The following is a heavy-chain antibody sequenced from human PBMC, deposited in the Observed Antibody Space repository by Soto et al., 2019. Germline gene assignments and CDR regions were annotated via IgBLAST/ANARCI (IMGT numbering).Heavy chain of an antibody. CDR2: IYYSGST. J-gene: IGHJ4*02. CDR3: ARDTDLYGDYAGSY. Sequence: QVQLQESGPGLVKPSQTLSLTCTVSGGSISSGGYYWSWIRQHPGKGLEWIGYIYYSGSTYYIPSLKIRVTIAVDTSKNQFSLKLSSVTAADTAVYYCARDTDLYGDYAGSYWGQGTLVTVSS. D-gene: IGHD4-17*01. V-gene: IGHV4-31*03. CDR1: GGSISSGGYY.